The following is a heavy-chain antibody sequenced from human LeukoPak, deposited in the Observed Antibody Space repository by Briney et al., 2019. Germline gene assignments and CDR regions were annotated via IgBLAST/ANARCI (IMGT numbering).Heavy chain of an antibody. D-gene: IGHD4-23*01. J-gene: IGHJ4*02. Sequence: PSETLSLTCAVPGGXSRSGDYFWSWIRQPPGKGLEWIGHIHYSGNTYYNPSLKSRVSISVDTSKNQFSLKLSSVTAADTAVYYCARENNDYGGKKAFDYWGQGTLVTVSS. V-gene: IGHV4-30-4*01. CDR1: GGXSRSGDYF. CDR2: IHYSGNT. CDR3: ARENNDYGGKKAFDY.